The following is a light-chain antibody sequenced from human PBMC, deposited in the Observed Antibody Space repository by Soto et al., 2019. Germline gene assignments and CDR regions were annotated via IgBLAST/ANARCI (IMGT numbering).Light chain of an antibody. CDR3: CSYADSSTYV. CDR2: EDN. V-gene: IGLV2-23*01. CDR1: SSDVGSYNL. Sequence: QSVLTQPASVSGSPGQSITISCTGTSSDVGSYNLVSWYQRHPGKAPKLIIYEDNKRPSGVSNRFSGSKSGNTASLTISGLQTEDEADYYCCSYADSSTYVFGTGTKVTVL. J-gene: IGLJ1*01.